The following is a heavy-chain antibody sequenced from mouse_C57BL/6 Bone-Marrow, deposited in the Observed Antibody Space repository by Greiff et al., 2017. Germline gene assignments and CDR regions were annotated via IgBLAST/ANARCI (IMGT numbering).Heavy chain of an antibody. D-gene: IGHD1-1*01. CDR2: ITPGNSDT. CDR1: GYTFTSYW. V-gene: IGHV1-5*01. CDR3: TRDYGSNDAMDY. Sequence: EVQLQQSGTVLARPGASVKMSCKTSGYTFTSYWMHWVKQRPGQGLEWIGAITPGNSDTSYNQKFKGKAKLTAVTSASTAYMELSSLTNEDSAVYYCTRDYGSNDAMDYWGQGTSVTVSS. J-gene: IGHJ4*01.